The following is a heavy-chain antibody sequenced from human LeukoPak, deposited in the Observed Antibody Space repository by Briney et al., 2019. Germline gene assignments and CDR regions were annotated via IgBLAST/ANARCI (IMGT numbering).Heavy chain of an antibody. D-gene: IGHD3-16*02. Sequence: ASVKVSCKASGYTFTNYAMNWVRQAPGQGLEWMGWIHPSTGNPTYAQGFTGRFVFSLDTSVSTTYLQISSLKAEDTAVYFCARAFQSLGGLSLPDYWGPGTLVTVSS. V-gene: IGHV7-4-1*02. J-gene: IGHJ4*02. CDR1: GYTFTNYA. CDR2: IHPSTGNP. CDR3: ARAFQSLGGLSLPDY.